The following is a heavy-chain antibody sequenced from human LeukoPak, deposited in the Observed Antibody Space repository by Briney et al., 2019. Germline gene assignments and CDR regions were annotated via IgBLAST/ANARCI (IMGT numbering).Heavy chain of an antibody. J-gene: IGHJ4*02. V-gene: IGHV3-74*01. CDR3: AGPYYYDSWGYFNY. CDR1: GFTFSSNW. D-gene: IGHD3-22*01. CDR2: INSDGSST. Sequence: GGSLRLSCAASGFTFSSNWMHWVRQGPGKGLVWVSRINSDGSSTSYADSVKGRFTISRDNAKNTLYLQMNSLRAEDTAVYYCAGPYYYDSWGYFNYWGPGTLVTVSS.